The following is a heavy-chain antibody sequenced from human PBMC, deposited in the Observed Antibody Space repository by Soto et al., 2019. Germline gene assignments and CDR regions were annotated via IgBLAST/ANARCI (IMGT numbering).Heavy chain of an antibody. Sequence: GGSLRLSCAASGFTFSDYYMSWIRQAPGKGLEWVSYISSSGSTIYYADSVKGRFTISRDNAKNSLYLQMNSLRAEDTAVYYCARDGAWGGLPWDYYYYMDVWGKGTTVTVSS. CDR3: ARDGAWGGLPWDYYYYMDV. CDR2: ISSSGSTI. J-gene: IGHJ6*03. D-gene: IGHD3-16*01. V-gene: IGHV3-11*01. CDR1: GFTFSDYY.